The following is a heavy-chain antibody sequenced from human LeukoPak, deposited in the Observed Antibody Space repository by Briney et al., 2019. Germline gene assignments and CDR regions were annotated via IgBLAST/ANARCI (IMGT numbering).Heavy chain of an antibody. D-gene: IGHD1-1*01. Sequence: GGSLRLSCAASGFTFRTYAMTWVRQAPGKGLEWVSAISGSGHNTYYADSVKGRFTISRDNSKNTLYLQMNSLRVEDTAVYYCATERPPPRNDPTNCEYWGQGTLVTVSS. CDR2: ISGSGHNT. CDR3: ATERPPPRNDPTNCEY. J-gene: IGHJ4*02. V-gene: IGHV3-23*01. CDR1: GFTFRTYA.